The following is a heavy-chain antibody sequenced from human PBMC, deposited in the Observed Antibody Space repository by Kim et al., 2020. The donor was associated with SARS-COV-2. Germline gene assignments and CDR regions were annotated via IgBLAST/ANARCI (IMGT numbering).Heavy chain of an antibody. CDR2: INPNSGGT. Sequence: ASVKVSCKASGYTFTGYYMHWVRQAPGQGLEWMGWINPNSGGTNYAQKFQGRVTMTRDTSISTAYMELGRLRSDDTAVYYCARGYCSSTSCYNGWFDPWGQGTLVTVSS. CDR3: ARGYCSSTSCYNGWFDP. CDR1: GYTFTGYY. D-gene: IGHD2-2*02. V-gene: IGHV1-2*02. J-gene: IGHJ5*02.